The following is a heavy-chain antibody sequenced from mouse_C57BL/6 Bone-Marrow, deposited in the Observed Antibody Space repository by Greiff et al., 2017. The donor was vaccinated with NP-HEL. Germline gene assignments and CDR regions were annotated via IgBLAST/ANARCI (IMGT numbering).Heavy chain of an antibody. CDR2: INYDGSST. CDR3: ARDCPYDGYYVGYWYFDV. V-gene: IGHV5-16*01. CDR1: GFTFSDYY. J-gene: IGHJ1*03. Sequence: EVKVVESEGGLVQPGSSMKLSCTASGFTFSDYYMAWVRQVPEKGLEWVANINYDGSSTYYLDSLKSRFIISRDNAKNILYLQMSSLKSEDTATYYCARDCPYDGYYVGYWYFDVWGTGTTVTVSS. D-gene: IGHD2-3*01.